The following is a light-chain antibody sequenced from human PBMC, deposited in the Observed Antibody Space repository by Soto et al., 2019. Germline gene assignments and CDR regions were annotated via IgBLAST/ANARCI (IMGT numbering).Light chain of an antibody. CDR2: GAS. V-gene: IGKV3-15*01. CDR1: QSVSSN. CDR3: QQYNNWPPCT. Sequence: EIVMTQSPATLSVSPGERATLSCRASQSVSSNLAWYQQKPGQAPRLLIYGASTRATGIPARFSGSGSGTEFTLTISSLQSEDFAVYYCQQYNNWPPCTFGQGTKVEFK. J-gene: IGKJ1*01.